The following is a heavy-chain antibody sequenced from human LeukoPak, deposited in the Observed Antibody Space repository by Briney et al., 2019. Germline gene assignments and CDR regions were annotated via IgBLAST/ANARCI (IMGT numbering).Heavy chain of an antibody. CDR2: ISAYNGNT. D-gene: IGHD3-10*01. CDR1: GYTFTSYG. V-gene: IGHV1-18*01. Sequence: ASVKVSCKASGYTFTSYGISWVRQAPGQGLEWMGWISAYNGNTNYAQKLQGRVTMTTDTSTSTAYMELRSLRSDDTAVYYCARLAYYGSGIRYYYMDVWGKGTTVTISS. J-gene: IGHJ6*03. CDR3: ARLAYYGSGIRYYYMDV.